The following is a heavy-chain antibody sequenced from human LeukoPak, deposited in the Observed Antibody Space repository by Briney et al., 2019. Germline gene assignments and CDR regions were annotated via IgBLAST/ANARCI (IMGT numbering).Heavy chain of an antibody. J-gene: IGHJ4*02. Sequence: SETLSLTCTVSGGSISSYYWSWIRQPAGKGLEWIGRIYTSGSTYYNPSLASRLTISADTFKNQFYLKLTSVTAADTAIYYCVREIFLIDYWGQGTLVTVSS. CDR1: GGSISSYY. CDR2: IYTSGST. CDR3: VREIFLIDY. D-gene: IGHD2-21*01. V-gene: IGHV4-4*07.